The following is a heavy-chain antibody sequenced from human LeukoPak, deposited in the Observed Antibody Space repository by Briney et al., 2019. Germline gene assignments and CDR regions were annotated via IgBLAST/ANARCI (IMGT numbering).Heavy chain of an antibody. V-gene: IGHV1-18*01. J-gene: IGHJ4*02. CDR2: ISAYNSNT. CDR1: GYTFTNYG. CDR3: ARGHYYYDSNGYYPLEY. D-gene: IGHD3-22*01. Sequence: ASVKVSCKASGYTFTNYGITWVRQAPGQGLEWMGWISAYNSNTNYAQKFQGRVTMTTDTSTSTAYMELRSLRSDDTAVYYCARGHYYYDSNGYYPLEYWGPGTLVTVSS.